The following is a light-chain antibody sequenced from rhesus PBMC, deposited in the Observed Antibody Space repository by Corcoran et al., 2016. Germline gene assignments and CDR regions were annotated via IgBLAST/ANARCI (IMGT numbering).Light chain of an antibody. V-gene: IGKV1-32*01. CDR1: QDMNRY. Sequence: DTQMTQSPSSLSGSVGERVTITCRARQDMNRYVNWYQQRPGKAPKLLIYNANPLESGVPSRLCGIGSGTEFTLTISSLQPGDFATYCCPQYIILPFAFGPVTKLAV. CDR2: NAN. J-gene: IGKJ3*01. CDR3: PQYIILPFA.